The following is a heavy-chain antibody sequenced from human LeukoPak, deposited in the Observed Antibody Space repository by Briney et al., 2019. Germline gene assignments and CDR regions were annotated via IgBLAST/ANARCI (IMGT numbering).Heavy chain of an antibody. CDR1: GGSISSSNW. J-gene: IGHJ3*02. V-gene: IGHV4-4*02. CDR3: ARGANWHDKHWGDVFDI. D-gene: IGHD1-1*01. CDR2: IYHSGST. Sequence: SGTLSLTCAVPGGSISSSNWWTWVRQPPGKGLEWIGEIYHSGSTNYNPSLNSRVTISVDKSKNQFSLKLSSVTAADTAIFYCARGANWHDKHWGDVFDIWGQGTMVTVSS.